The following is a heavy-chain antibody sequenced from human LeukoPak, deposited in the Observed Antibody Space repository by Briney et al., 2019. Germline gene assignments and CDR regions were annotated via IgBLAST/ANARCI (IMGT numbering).Heavy chain of an antibody. CDR1: GGSISSYY. J-gene: IGHJ4*02. Sequence: SETLSLTCTASGGSISSYYWSWIRQPPGKGLEWIGYIYYSGSTNYNPYLKSRVTISVDTSKNQFSLKLSSVTAADTAVYYCARKRVGATAFDYWGQGTLVTVSP. V-gene: IGHV4-59*01. CDR3: ARKRVGATAFDY. D-gene: IGHD1-26*01. CDR2: IYYSGST.